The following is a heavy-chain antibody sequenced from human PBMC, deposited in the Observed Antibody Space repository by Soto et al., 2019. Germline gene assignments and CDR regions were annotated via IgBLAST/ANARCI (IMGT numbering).Heavy chain of an antibody. V-gene: IGHV4-59*01. CDR2: ILYTGNT. CDR1: GVSISNYY. D-gene: IGHD3-10*01. CDR3: ARAAYGSGNYYAPHYYYAMDV. Sequence: KPSETLSLTCTVSGVSISNYYWSWSRQPPGKGLEWLGYILYTGNTNYNPSLKSRVTISVDTSKNQVSLELTSVTTADTAVYFCARAAYGSGNYYAPHYYYAMDVWGQGTTVTVSS. J-gene: IGHJ6*02.